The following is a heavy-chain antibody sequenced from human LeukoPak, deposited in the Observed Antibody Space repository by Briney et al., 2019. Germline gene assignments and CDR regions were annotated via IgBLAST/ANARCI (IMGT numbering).Heavy chain of an antibody. V-gene: IGHV3-20*04. CDR3: AKVGGAGYATSNYLAS. Sequence: GGSLRLSCSASGFTFDDYDMNWVRQAPGKGLEWVAGITWNGAKTGYGDSVKGRFTISRDNAGYSLYLEMNSLRAEDTAFYYCAKVGGAGYATSNYLASWGQGTLVIVSS. CDR2: ITWNGAKT. J-gene: IGHJ4*02. D-gene: IGHD5-12*01. CDR1: GFTFDDYD.